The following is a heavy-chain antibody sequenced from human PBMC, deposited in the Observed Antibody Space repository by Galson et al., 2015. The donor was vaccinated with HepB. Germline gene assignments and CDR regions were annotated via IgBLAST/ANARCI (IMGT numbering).Heavy chain of an antibody. CDR3: ARGLISGDFSGIFDY. D-gene: IGHD4-17*01. Sequence: TLSLTCAVSGDSFIPDTFSWSWIRQQPGKGLEWIGYISHSGSTYSKPSLRSRVTISVDTSKSQFSLELSSVTASDTAVYYWARGLISGDFSGIFDYWGQGLLVTVSS. CDR2: ISHSGST. V-gene: IGHV4-30-2*01. CDR1: GDSFIPDTFS. J-gene: IGHJ4*02.